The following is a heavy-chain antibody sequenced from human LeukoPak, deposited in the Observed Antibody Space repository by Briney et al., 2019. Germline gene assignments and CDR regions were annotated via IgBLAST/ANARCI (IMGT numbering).Heavy chain of an antibody. CDR2: IWYDGSNK. CDR1: GFTFSSYG. Sequence: GGSLRLSCAASGFTFSSYGMHWVRQAPGKGLEWVAVIWYDGSNKYYADSVKGRFTISRDNSKNTLYLQMNSLRAEDTAVYYCARMILAITIFGVDQNWFDPWGQGTLVTVSS. CDR3: ARMILAITIFGVDQNWFDP. V-gene: IGHV3-33*01. J-gene: IGHJ5*02. D-gene: IGHD3-3*01.